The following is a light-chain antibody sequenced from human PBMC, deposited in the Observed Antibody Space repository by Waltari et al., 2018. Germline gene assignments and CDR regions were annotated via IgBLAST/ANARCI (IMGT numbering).Light chain of an antibody. CDR1: QSLVYSDGHTY. CDR3: MQGSHWPFT. CDR2: KVS. J-gene: IGKJ3*01. Sequence: DVVMTQSPLSLPVILGQPASISCRSNQSLVYSDGHTYLNWFQQRPGQSPRRLICKVSNRDSAVPGGFSGSGSGTDFTLEISRVEAEDVGVYYCMQGSHWPFTFGPGTKVDIK. V-gene: IGKV2-30*01.